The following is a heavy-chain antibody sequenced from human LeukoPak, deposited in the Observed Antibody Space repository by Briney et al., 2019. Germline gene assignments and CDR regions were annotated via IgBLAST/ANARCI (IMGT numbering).Heavy chain of an antibody. Sequence: PSQTLSLTCAVSGGSISSGGYSWSWIRQPPGKGLEWIGYIYHSGSTYYNPSLKSRVTISVDRSKNQLSLKLSSVTAADTAVYYCARALGYSYGYYFDYWGQGTLVTVSS. CDR1: GGSISSGGYS. V-gene: IGHV4-30-2*01. J-gene: IGHJ4*02. CDR3: ARALGYSYGYYFDY. D-gene: IGHD5-18*01. CDR2: IYHSGST.